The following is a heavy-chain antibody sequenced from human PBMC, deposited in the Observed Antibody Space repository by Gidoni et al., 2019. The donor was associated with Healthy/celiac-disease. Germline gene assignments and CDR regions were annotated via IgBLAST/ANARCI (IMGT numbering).Heavy chain of an antibody. J-gene: IGHJ3*02. D-gene: IGHD2-2*01. V-gene: IGHV4-59*08. CDR2: IYYSGST. CDR3: ARDRSTDAFDI. Sequence: QVQLQESGPGLVKPSETLSLTCTVSGGSISSYYWSWIRQPPGKGLEWIGYIYYSGSTNYNPSLKSRVTISVDTSKNQFSLKLSSVTAADTAVYYCARDRSTDAFDIWGQGTMVTVSS. CDR1: GGSISSYY.